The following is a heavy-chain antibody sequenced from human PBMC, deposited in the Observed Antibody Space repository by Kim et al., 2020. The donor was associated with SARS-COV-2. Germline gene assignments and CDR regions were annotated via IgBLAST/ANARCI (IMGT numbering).Heavy chain of an antibody. V-gene: IGHV3-74*01. CDR3: ARRAYTSGWWYFDY. Sequence: YGESVKGRFTLSRDNAKNTLYLQMNSLRAEDTAVYYCARRAYTSGWWYFDYWGQGTLVTVSS. D-gene: IGHD6-19*01. J-gene: IGHJ4*02.